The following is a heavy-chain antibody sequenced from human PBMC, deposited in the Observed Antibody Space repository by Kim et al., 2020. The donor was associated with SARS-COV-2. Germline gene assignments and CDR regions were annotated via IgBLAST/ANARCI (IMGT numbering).Heavy chain of an antibody. V-gene: IGHV3-30*18. D-gene: IGHD3-10*01. CDR1: GFTFSSYG. CDR3: AKDGGRGEVLLWFGELMAGMDV. Sequence: GGSLRLSCAASGFTFSSYGMHWVRQAPGKGLEWVAVISYDGSNKYYPDSVKGRFTISRDNSKNTLYLQMNSLRDEDTAVYYCAKDGGRGEVLLWFGELMAGMDVWGQGTTVTVSS. CDR2: ISYDGSNK. J-gene: IGHJ6*01.